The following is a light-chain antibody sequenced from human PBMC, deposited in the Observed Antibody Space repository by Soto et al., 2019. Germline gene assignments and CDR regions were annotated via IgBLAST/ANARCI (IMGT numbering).Light chain of an antibody. Sequence: EIVLTQSPAALSVSPGERATLSCRASQNVNSNIAWYQQKPGQAPRLLIYGASTRATGIPARFSGSGSGTDFSLTITSLQSEDFAVYYCQQYNNWPPITFGPG. J-gene: IGKJ5*01. CDR2: GAS. CDR3: QQYNNWPPIT. CDR1: QNVNSN. V-gene: IGKV3-15*01.